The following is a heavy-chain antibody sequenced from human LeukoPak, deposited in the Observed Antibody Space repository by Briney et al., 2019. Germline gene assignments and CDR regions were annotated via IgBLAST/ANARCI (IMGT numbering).Heavy chain of an antibody. CDR1: GFTFSSYS. J-gene: IGHJ5*02. D-gene: IGHD6-13*01. CDR3: ARDLSAAGTVSWFDP. CDR2: ISSSSSYI. V-gene: IGHV3-21*01. Sequence: GGSLRLSCAASGFTFSSYSMNWVRQAPGKGLEWVSSISSSSSYIYYADSVKGRFTISRDNAKNSLYLQMNSLRAEDTAVCYCARDLSAAGTVSWFDPWGQGTLVTVSS.